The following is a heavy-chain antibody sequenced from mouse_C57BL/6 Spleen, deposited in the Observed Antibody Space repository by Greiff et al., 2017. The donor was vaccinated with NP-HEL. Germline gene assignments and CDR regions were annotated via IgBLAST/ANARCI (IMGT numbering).Heavy chain of an antibody. CDR3: TRGSFFSNWSWFAY. V-gene: IGHV1-15*01. Sequence: VQLQQSGAELVRPGASVTLSCKASGYTFTDYEMHWVKQTPVHGLEWIGAIDPETGGTAYNQKFKGKAILTADKSSSTAYMELRSLTSEDSAVYYCTRGSFFSNWSWFAYWGQGTLVTVSA. J-gene: IGHJ3*01. CDR1: GYTFTDYE. D-gene: IGHD4-1*01. CDR2: IDPETGGT.